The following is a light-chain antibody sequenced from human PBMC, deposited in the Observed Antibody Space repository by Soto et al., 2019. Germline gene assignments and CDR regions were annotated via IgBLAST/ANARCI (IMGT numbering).Light chain of an antibody. CDR2: EVS. V-gene: IGLV2-14*01. J-gene: IGLJ1*01. CDR1: SSDVGGYHY. Sequence: QSALTQPASVSGSPGQSITVSCTGTSSDVGGYHYVSWYQHHPGKAPKLMIYEVSNRPSGVSNRFSGSKSGNTASLTISGLQAEDEADYYCSSFTSSSPLVFGTGTQLTVL. CDR3: SSFTSSSPLV.